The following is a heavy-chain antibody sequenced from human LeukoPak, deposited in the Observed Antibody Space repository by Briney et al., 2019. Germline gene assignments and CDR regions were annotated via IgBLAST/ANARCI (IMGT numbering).Heavy chain of an antibody. CDR1: GGSFSGYY. CDR3: ARHTGYSCGNDC. V-gene: IGHV4-34*01. Sequence: PSETLSLTCAVYGGSFSGYYWSWIRQPPGKGLEWIGEINHSGSTNYNPSLKSRVTISVDTPKNQFSLKLSSVTAADTAVYYCARHTGYSCGNDCWGQGTLVTVSS. CDR2: INHSGST. D-gene: IGHD5-18*01. J-gene: IGHJ4*02.